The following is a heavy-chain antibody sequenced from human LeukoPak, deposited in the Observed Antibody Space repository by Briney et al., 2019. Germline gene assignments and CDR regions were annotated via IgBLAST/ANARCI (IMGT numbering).Heavy chain of an antibody. Sequence: SGTLTLTCGVSGCSISSSNWWRWGRQPPREGRGWVGENHHSGSTNYNPSLQSRVTISVDKSKNQFSLKLSSVTAADTAVYYCARGRVRGVIITPYYYYGMDVWGKGTTVTVSS. V-gene: IGHV4-4*02. J-gene: IGHJ6*04. CDR1: GCSISSSNW. CDR2: NHHSGST. D-gene: IGHD3-10*01. CDR3: ARGRVRGVIITPYYYYGMDV.